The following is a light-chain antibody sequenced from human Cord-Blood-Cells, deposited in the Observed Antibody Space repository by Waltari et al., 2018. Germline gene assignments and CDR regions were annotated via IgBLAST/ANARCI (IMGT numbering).Light chain of an antibody. J-gene: IGKJ3*01. CDR1: QRISSY. V-gene: IGKV1-39*01. Sequence: DIQMTQSPSSLSASVGDRVTITCRASQRISSYLNWYQQKPGKAPKLLIYAASSLQSGVPSRFSGSGSGTDFTLTISSLQPEDFATYYCQQSYSTPRLTFGPGTKVDIK. CDR3: QQSYSTPRLT. CDR2: AAS.